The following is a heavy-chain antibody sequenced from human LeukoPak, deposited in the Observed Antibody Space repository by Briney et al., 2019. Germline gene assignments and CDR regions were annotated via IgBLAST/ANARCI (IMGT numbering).Heavy chain of an antibody. CDR1: GFTFSSYW. V-gene: IGHV3-20*04. CDR2: INWNGGST. D-gene: IGHD3-16*01. Sequence: PGGSLRLSCAASGFTFSSYWMSWVRQAPGKGLEWVSGINWNGGSTGCADSVKGRFTISRDNAKNSLYLQMNSLRAEDTALYYCARDWGRGIDYWGQGTLVTVSS. J-gene: IGHJ4*02. CDR3: ARDWGRGIDY.